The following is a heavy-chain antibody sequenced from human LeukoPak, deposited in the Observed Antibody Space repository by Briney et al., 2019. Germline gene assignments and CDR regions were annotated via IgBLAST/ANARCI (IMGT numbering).Heavy chain of an antibody. J-gene: IGHJ4*02. CDR2: ISSSGSTI. D-gene: IGHD3-10*01. V-gene: IGHV3-48*03. CDR1: GFTFSSYE. CDR3: ARDQVLLWFGELKYYFDY. Sequence: GGSLRLSCAASGFTFSSYEMNWVRQAPGKGLEWVSYISSSGSTIYYADSVKGRFTISRDNAKNSLYLQMNSLRAEDTAVYYCARDQVLLWFGELKYYFDYWGQGTLVTASS.